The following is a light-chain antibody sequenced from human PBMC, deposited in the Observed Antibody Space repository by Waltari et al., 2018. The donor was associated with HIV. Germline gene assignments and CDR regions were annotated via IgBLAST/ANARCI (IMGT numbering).Light chain of an antibody. CDR2: AAS. Sequence: DIQMTQSPSPVSASVGANVPTTCRWSQDISRWLVWYLQKPGKAPKLLIYAASSLQSGVPTRFSGSGSGTDFTLTINSLQPEDSATYFCQQADSHPWTFGQGTNVEIK. CDR3: QQADSHPWT. CDR1: QDISRW. J-gene: IGKJ1*01. V-gene: IGKV1-12*01.